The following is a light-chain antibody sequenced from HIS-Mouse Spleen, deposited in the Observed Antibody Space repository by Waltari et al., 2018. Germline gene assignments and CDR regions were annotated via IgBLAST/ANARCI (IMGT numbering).Light chain of an antibody. CDR3: SSYTSSSTDVV. J-gene: IGLJ2*01. CDR2: EVS. CDR1: SSDGGGYNY. Sequence: QSALTQPASVSGSPGQSITISCTGTSSDGGGYNYVSWYQHHPGKAPKLMIYEVSNRPSGVSNRFSGSKSGNTASLTISGLQAEDEADYYCSSYTSSSTDVVFGGGTKLTVL. V-gene: IGLV2-14*01.